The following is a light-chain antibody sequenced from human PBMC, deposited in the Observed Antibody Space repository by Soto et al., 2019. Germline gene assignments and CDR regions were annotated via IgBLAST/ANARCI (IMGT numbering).Light chain of an antibody. CDR1: QSVSSN. CDR2: GAS. CDR3: QHYNSWPRT. J-gene: IGKJ1*01. Sequence: EMVMTQSPATLSVSPGERATLSCSASQSVSSNLAWYQQKPGQAPRLLIYGASTRATGVPARFSGSGSGTEFTPTISSLQSEDFAVYHCQHYNSWPRTFGQGTKVESK. V-gene: IGKV3-15*01.